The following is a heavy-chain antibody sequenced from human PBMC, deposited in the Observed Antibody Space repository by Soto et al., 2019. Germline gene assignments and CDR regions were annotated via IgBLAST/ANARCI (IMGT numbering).Heavy chain of an antibody. D-gene: IGHD2-21*01. V-gene: IGHV4-30-4*01. CDR3: ARQSIEASVSDWFDP. CDR1: GGSINNGDYY. CDR2: IYYAGGT. Sequence: SETLSLTCTVSGGSINNGDYYWTWIRQPPGKGLECIGYIYYAGGTSYNPSLRSRLAFSMDTSKNQFSLSLTSVTAADTAVYYCARQSIEASVSDWFDPWGQGLLVTVSS. J-gene: IGHJ5*02.